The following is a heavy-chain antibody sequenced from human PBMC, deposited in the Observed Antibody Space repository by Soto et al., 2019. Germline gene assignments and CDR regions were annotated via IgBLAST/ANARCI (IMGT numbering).Heavy chain of an antibody. D-gene: IGHD2-8*02. CDR3: ARGKGSTAKGYS. CDR2: IFSSGKT. V-gene: IGHV4-4*02. CDR1: GVSVSESTW. Sequence: QVHLQEWGPGLVRPSGTLSLTCAVSGVSVSESTWWSWVRQSPGKGLEWIGEIFSSGKTNFNPSLKSRVXXXLXXSKNQCSLNVTSVTAADTAMYYCARGKGSTAKGYSWGQGTQVSVSS. J-gene: IGHJ5*02.